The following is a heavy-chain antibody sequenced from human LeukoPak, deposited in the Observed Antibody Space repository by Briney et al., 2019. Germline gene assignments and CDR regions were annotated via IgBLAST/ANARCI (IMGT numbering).Heavy chain of an antibody. Sequence: GGSLRLSCSASGFTFSSYAMHWVRQAPGKGLEYVSAISGNGGSTYYADSVKGRFTISRDNSKNTLYLQMSSLRAEDTAVYYCVKDAESDYYDSSGYEDYWGQGTLVTVSS. V-gene: IGHV3-64D*06. J-gene: IGHJ4*02. CDR1: GFTFSSYA. CDR3: VKDAESDYYDSSGYEDY. D-gene: IGHD3-22*01. CDR2: ISGNGGST.